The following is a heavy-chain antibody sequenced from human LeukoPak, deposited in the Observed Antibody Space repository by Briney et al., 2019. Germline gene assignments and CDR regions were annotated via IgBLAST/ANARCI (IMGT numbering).Heavy chain of an antibody. CDR2: IYYSGST. V-gene: IGHV4-59*01. D-gene: IGHD3-10*01. J-gene: IGHJ4*02. CDR1: GGSISSYY. CDR3: ASSNYYGSGKIDY. Sequence: SETLSLTCTVSGGSISSYYWSWIRQPPGKGLEWIGYIYYSGSTNYNPSLKSRVTISVDTSKNQFSLKLSSVTAADTAVYYCASSNYYGSGKIDYWGQGTLVTVSS.